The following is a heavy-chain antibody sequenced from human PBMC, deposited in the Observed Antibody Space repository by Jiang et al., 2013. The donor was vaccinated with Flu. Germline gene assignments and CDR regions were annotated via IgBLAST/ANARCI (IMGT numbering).Heavy chain of an antibody. CDR1: GGSISEYY. CDR2: IHYSGST. V-gene: IGHV4-59*01. J-gene: IGHJ6*02. D-gene: IGHD4-11*01. Sequence: LLKPSETLSLTCTVSGGSISEYYWSWVRQPPGEGLEWIGYIHYSGSTNYNPSLESRVTISIDTSNNQFSLKLISATAADTAVYYCAKLTGLHSFGSYHYHAMDVWGQGTTVTVSS. CDR3: AKLTGLHSFGSYHYHAMDV.